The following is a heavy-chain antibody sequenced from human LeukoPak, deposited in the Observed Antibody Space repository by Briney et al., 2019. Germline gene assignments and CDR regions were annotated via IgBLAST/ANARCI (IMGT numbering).Heavy chain of an antibody. D-gene: IGHD3-10*01. CDR1: GFTFSSYG. Sequence: GGSLRLSCAASGFTFSSYGMHWVRRAPGKGLEWVAVIWFDGSSEYYADSVKGRFTISRDNSKNTLYLQMNSLRAEDTAVYYCTRESGSGNYYYDYWGQGTLVTVSS. CDR3: TRESGSGNYYYDY. J-gene: IGHJ4*02. V-gene: IGHV3-33*01. CDR2: IWFDGSSE.